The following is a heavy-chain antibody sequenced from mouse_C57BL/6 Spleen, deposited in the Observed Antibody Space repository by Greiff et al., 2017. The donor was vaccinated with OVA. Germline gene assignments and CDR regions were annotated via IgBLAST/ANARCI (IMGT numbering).Heavy chain of an antibody. D-gene: IGHD2-2*01. CDR1: GFTFSSYA. V-gene: IGHV5-9-1*02. CDR3: TRGGYEGAWFAY. Sequence: DVMLVESGEGLVKPGGSLKLSCAASGFTFSSYAMSWVRQTPEKRLEWVAYISSGGDYIYYADTVKGRFTISRDNARNTLYLQMSSLKSEDTAMYYCTRGGYEGAWFAYWGQGTLVTVSA. J-gene: IGHJ3*01. CDR2: ISSGGDYI.